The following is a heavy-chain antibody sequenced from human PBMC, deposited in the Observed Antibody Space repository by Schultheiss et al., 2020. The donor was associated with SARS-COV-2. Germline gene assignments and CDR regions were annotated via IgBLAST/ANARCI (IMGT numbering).Heavy chain of an antibody. D-gene: IGHD3-16*01. V-gene: IGHV4-34*01. CDR2: VNHSGST. Sequence: GSLRLSCAVYGESLSGYYWSWIRQPPGKGLEWIGEVNHSGSTYYNPSLKSRVTISVDTSKSQFSLKLSSVTAADTAVYYCARDHRGVFDYWGLGTLVTVSS. CDR1: GESLSGYY. CDR3: ARDHRGVFDY. J-gene: IGHJ4*02.